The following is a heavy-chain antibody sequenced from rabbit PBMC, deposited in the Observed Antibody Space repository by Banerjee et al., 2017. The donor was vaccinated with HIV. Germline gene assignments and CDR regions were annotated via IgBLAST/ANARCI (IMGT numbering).Heavy chain of an antibody. CDR1: GFTFSSYW. V-gene: IGHV1S40*01. CDR2: MNTGRSDRT. Sequence: QSLEESGGDLVKPGASLTLTCIASGFTFSSYWMSWVRQAPGKGLEWIACMNTGRSDRTYYASWAKGRFTISKTSSTTVTLQLNSLTAADTATYFCARGSLDLWGPGTLVTVS. J-gene: IGHJ4*01. CDR3: ARGSLDL. D-gene: IGHD5-1*01.